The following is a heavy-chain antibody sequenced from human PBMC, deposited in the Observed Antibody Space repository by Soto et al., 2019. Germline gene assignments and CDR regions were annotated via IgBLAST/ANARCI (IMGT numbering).Heavy chain of an antibody. Sequence: PSETLSLTCTVSGGSISSISYYWVWIRQPPGKGLEWIGSIYYSGSTYYNPSLKSRVTISVDTSKNQFSLKLSSVTAADTAVYYCARLRNYDILLAGWFDPWGQGTLVTVSS. D-gene: IGHD3-9*01. CDR1: GGSISSISYY. CDR2: IYYSGST. V-gene: IGHV4-39*01. CDR3: ARLRNYDILLAGWFDP. J-gene: IGHJ5*02.